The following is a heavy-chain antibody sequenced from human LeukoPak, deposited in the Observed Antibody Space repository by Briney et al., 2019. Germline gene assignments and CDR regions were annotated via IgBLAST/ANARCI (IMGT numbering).Heavy chain of an antibody. CDR2: ISGSGGST. Sequence: GGSLRLSCAASGFTFSSYGMSWVRQAPGKGLEWVSAISGSGGSTYYADSVKGRFTISRDNAKNSLYLQMNSLRAEDTAVYYCARDPSSGWYLKGWFDPWGQGTLVTVSS. V-gene: IGHV3-23*01. D-gene: IGHD6-19*01. J-gene: IGHJ5*02. CDR1: GFTFSSYG. CDR3: ARDPSSGWYLKGWFDP.